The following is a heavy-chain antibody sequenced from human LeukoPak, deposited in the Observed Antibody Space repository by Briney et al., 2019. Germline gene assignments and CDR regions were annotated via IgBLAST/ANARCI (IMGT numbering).Heavy chain of an antibody. D-gene: IGHD3-10*01. CDR3: ARGRELWFGESYYFDY. J-gene: IGHJ4*02. CDR2: INPNSGDT. CDR1: GYAFIGYF. V-gene: IGHV1-2*02. Sequence: ASVKVSCKASGYAFIGYFMHWLRQAPGQGLEWMGWINPNSGDTNYAQKFQGRVTMTRNTSISTAYMELSSLRSEDTAVYYCARGRELWFGESYYFDYWGQGTLVTVSS.